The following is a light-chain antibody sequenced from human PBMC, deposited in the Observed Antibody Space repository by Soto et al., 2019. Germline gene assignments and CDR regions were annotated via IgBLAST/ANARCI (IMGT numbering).Light chain of an antibody. Sequence: DIQMTQSPSSLSASIGDRVTITCRASQSISSYLNWYQQKPGKAPKLLIYGASSLQSGVPSGFSGSGFGTDFTLTISTLQPEDFATYFCQQSYSTPLTFGQGTKVDIK. V-gene: IGKV1-39*01. CDR1: QSISSY. CDR2: GAS. J-gene: IGKJ1*01. CDR3: QQSYSTPLT.